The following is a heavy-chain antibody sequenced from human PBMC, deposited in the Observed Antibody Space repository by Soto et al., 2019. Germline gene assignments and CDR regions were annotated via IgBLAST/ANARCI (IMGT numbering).Heavy chain of an antibody. CDR3: ARRRGGDCGGFEDY. V-gene: IGHV5-51*01. J-gene: IGHJ4*02. Sequence: PGESLKISCKGSGYSFATYWIAWVRQMPGKGLEWMGIISPSDSDARYSPSFQGQVTFSADKSISTAYLQWSSLKASDTAMYYCARRRGGDCGGFEDYWDQGTLCTVSS. CDR1: GYSFATYW. D-gene: IGHD2-21*02. CDR2: ISPSDSDA.